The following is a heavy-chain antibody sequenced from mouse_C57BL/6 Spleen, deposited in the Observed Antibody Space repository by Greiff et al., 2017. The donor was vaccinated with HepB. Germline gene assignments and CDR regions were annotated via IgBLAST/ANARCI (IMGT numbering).Heavy chain of an antibody. J-gene: IGHJ2*01. D-gene: IGHD1-1*01. CDR1: GYTFTDYE. Sequence: QVQLKHSGAELVRPGASVTLSCKASGYTFTDYEMHWVKQTPVHGLEWIGAIDPETGGTAYNQKFKGKAILTADKSSSTAYMELRSLTSEDSAVYYCTRAVITTVVAVDYWGQGTTLTVSS. CDR3: TRAVITTVVAVDY. V-gene: IGHV1-15*01. CDR2: IDPETGGT.